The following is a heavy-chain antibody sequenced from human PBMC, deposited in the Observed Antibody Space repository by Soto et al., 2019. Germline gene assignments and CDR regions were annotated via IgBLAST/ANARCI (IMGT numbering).Heavy chain of an antibody. Sequence: ASVKVSCKASGYTFTSYYMHWVRQAPGQGLEWMGIINPSGGSTSYAQKFQGRVTMTKDTSTSTVYMELSSLRSEDTAVYYCARDVWDQYKGPVVPAAIGWGLWVYWGQGTLVTVSS. J-gene: IGHJ4*02. CDR2: INPSGGST. D-gene: IGHD2-2*01. CDR1: GYTFTSYY. V-gene: IGHV1-46*01. CDR3: ARDVWDQYKGPVVPAAIGWGLWVY.